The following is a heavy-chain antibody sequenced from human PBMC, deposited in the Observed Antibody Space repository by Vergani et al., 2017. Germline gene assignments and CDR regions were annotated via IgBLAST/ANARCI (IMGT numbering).Heavy chain of an antibody. J-gene: IGHJ6*02. CDR3: ARKHISNYYDSSGYYYMGYYYGMDV. D-gene: IGHD3-22*01. Sequence: QGQLVESGGGLVKPGGSLRLSCAASRFDFSDYYMSWIRQAPGKGLEWVSYISSSGSTIYYADSVKGRFTISRDNAKNSLYLQMNSLRAEDTAVYYCARKHISNYYDSSGYYYMGYYYGMDVWGQGTTVTVSS. CDR1: RFDFSDYY. CDR2: ISSSGSTI. V-gene: IGHV3-11*01.